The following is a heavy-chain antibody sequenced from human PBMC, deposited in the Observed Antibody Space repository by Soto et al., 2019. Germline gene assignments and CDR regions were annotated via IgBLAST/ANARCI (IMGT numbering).Heavy chain of an antibody. V-gene: IGHV1-69*01. CDR3: ARDRKTREVYTYRLFD. D-gene: IGHD3-16*02. J-gene: IGHJ4*02. Sequence: QVQLVQSGAEVKKPGSSVKVSCKSSGDTFSSYAISWVRQAPGQGLEWMGGIVPIFGTARYAQKFQDRVPLTADESTITAYLELRRLRSQDTAVYYCARDRKTREVYTYRLFDWGQGTLVVVSS. CDR2: IVPIFGTA. CDR1: GDTFSSYA.